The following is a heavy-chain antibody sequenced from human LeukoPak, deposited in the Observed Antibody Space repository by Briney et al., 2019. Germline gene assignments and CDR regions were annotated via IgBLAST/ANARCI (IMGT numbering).Heavy chain of an antibody. CDR1: GYTSTDYY. D-gene: IGHD3-22*01. CDR2: INPNRGVT. V-gene: IGHV1-2*02. Sequence: GASVKVSCKASGYTSTDYYMHWVRQAPGQGLEWMGWINPNRGVTNYAQKFHGRVTMTRDTSINTAYMELSSLISDDTAVYYCSRSIDYYDSGGYYPRTFDYWGQGTLVTVSS. CDR3: SRSIDYYDSGGYYPRTFDY. J-gene: IGHJ4*02.